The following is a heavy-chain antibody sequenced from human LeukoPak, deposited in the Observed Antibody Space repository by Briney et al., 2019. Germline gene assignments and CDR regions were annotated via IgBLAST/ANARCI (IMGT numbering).Heavy chain of an antibody. V-gene: IGHV1-69*13. CDR1: GGTFSSYA. D-gene: IGHD3-3*01. Sequence: GASVKVSCKASGGTFSSYAISWVRQAPGQGLEWMGGIIPIFGTANYAQKFQGRVTITADESTSTAYMELSSLRSEDTAVYYCAAGMALYDFWSGWWGQGTLVTVSS. J-gene: IGHJ4*02. CDR3: AAGMALYDFWSGW. CDR2: IIPIFGTA.